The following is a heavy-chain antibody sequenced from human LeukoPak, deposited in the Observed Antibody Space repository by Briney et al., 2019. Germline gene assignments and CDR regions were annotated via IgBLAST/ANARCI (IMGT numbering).Heavy chain of an antibody. CDR2: ISSSSSYI. J-gene: IGHJ5*02. CDR1: GFTFSSYS. V-gene: IGHV3-21*01. D-gene: IGHD5-12*01. Sequence: GGSLRLSCAASGFTFSSYSMNWVRQAPGKGLEWVSSISSSSSYIYYADSVKGRFTISRDNAKNSLYLQMNSLRAEDTAVYYCARDSTQGMVATSWFDHWGQGTLVTVSS. CDR3: ARDSTQGMVATSWFDH.